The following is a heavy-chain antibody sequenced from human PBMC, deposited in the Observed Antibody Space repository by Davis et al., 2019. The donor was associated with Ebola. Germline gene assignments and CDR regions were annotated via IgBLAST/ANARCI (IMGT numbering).Heavy chain of an antibody. CDR1: GEMCTSYG. CDR3: ARGGTGTTWYYYGMDV. J-gene: IGHJ6*02. D-gene: IGHD1-7*01. Sequence: AASVKVSCKASGEMCTSYGINWVRQAPGQGLEWMGWISAYNGNTNYAQKLQGRVTMTTDTSTSTAYMELRSLRSDDTAVYYCARGGTGTTWYYYGMDVWGQGTTVIVSS. V-gene: IGHV1-18*01. CDR2: ISAYNGNT.